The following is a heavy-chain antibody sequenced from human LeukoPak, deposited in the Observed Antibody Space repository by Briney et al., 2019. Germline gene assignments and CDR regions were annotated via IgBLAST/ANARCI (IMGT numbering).Heavy chain of an antibody. CDR2: ISYDGSNK. V-gene: IGHV3-30*04. J-gene: IGHJ6*02. D-gene: IGHD3-10*01. CDR1: GFTFSSYA. Sequence: PGGSLRLSCAASGFTFSSYAMYWVRQAPGKGLEWVAVISYDGSNKYYADSVKGRFTISRDNSKNTLYLQMNSLRAEDTAVYYCARDMVRGAQPYYYYGMDVWGQGTTVTVSS. CDR3: ARDMVRGAQPYYYYGMDV.